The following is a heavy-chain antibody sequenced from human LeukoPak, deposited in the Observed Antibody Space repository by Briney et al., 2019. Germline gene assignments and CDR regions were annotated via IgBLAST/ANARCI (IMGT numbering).Heavy chain of an antibody. Sequence: ASVKVSCKASGYTFTSYGISWVRQAPGQGLEWMGWISAYSGNTNYAQKLQGRVTMTTDTSTSTVYMELRSLRSDDTAVYYCARDLGYCSSTSCLRNWFDPWGQGTLVTVSS. J-gene: IGHJ5*02. CDR1: GYTFTSYG. V-gene: IGHV1-18*01. CDR3: ARDLGYCSSTSCLRNWFDP. D-gene: IGHD2-2*01. CDR2: ISAYSGNT.